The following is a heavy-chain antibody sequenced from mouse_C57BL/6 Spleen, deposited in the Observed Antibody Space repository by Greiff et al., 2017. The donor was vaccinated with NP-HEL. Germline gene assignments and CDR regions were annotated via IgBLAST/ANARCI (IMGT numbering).Heavy chain of an antibody. V-gene: IGHV1-82*01. CDR2: IYPGDGDT. J-gene: IGHJ3*01. D-gene: IGHD1-1*01. CDR3: AREGYGSRFAY. CDR1: GYAFSSSW. Sequence: VQLQQSGPELVKPGASVKISCKASGYAFSSSWMNWVKQRPGKGLEWIGRIYPGDGDTNYNGKFKGKATLTADKSSSTAYMQLSSLTSEDSAVYFCAREGYGSRFAYWGQGTLVTVS.